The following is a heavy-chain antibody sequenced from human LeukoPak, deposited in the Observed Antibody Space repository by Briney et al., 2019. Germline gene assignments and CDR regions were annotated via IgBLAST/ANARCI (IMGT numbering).Heavy chain of an antibody. CDR3: ARQGGGYYGSGSYYPGDY. D-gene: IGHD3-10*01. J-gene: IGHJ4*02. CDR2: FYYSGST. Sequence: PSETLSLTCTVSGGSISSSRYYWGWIRQPPGKGREWIGCFYYSGSTYYNPSLKSRVTISVDASKNQFSLKLSSVTAADTAVYYCARQGGGYYGSGSYYPGDYWGQGTLVTVSS. V-gene: IGHV4-39*01. CDR1: GGSISSSRYY.